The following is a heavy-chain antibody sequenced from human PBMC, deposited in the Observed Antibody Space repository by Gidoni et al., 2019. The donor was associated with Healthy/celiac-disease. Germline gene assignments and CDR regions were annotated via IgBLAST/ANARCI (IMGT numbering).Heavy chain of an antibody. V-gene: IGHV4-61*02. CDR3: ARGVEMATIRPTWYFDL. CDR2: IYTSGST. J-gene: IGHJ2*01. Sequence: QVQLQESGPGLVKPSQTLSLTCTVSGGSISSGSYYWSWIRQPAGKGLECIGRIYTSGSTNYNPSLKSRVTISVDTSKNQFSLKRSSVTAADTAVYYCARGVEMATIRPTWYFDLWGRGTLVTVSS. D-gene: IGHD5-12*01. CDR1: GGSISSGSYY.